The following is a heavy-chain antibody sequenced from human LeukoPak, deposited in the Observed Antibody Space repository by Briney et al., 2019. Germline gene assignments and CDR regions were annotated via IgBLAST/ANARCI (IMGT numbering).Heavy chain of an antibody. CDR3: ASPVKYYDTWSGYPPFDY. Sequence: SVKVSCKASGGAFNNFAISWVRQAPGQGLEWVGGIIPMSGTANYAQKFQGRVTITADESTSTAYMELSSLRSEDTAIYYCASPVKYYDTWSGYPPFDYWGQGTLVTVSS. V-gene: IGHV1-69*13. CDR1: GGAFNNFA. D-gene: IGHD3-3*01. J-gene: IGHJ4*02. CDR2: IIPMSGTA.